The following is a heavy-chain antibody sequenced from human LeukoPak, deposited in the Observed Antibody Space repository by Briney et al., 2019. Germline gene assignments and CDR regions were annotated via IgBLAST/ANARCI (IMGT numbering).Heavy chain of an antibody. V-gene: IGHV4-34*01. Sequence: SETLSLTCAVYGGSFSGYYWSWIRQPPGKGLEWIGEINHSGGTNYNPSLKSRVTISVDTSKNQFSLKLSSVTAADTAVYYCAREGVGVTTVTILYYFDYWGQGTLVTVSS. CDR2: INHSGGT. D-gene: IGHD4-17*01. CDR1: GGSFSGYY. J-gene: IGHJ4*02. CDR3: AREGVGVTTVTILYYFDY.